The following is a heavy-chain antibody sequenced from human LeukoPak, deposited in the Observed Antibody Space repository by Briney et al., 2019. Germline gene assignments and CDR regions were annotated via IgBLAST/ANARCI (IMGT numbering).Heavy chain of an antibody. CDR3: AKPDPGSYCSSTSCYPYYYYYYMDV. CDR2: ISGSGGST. J-gene: IGHJ6*03. CDR1: GFTFSSYA. Sequence: GGSLRLSCAASGFTFSSYAMSRVRQAPGKGLEWVSAISGSGGSTYYADSVKGRFTISRDNSKNTLYLQMNSLRAEDTAVYYCAKPDPGSYCSSTSCYPYYYYYYMDVWGKGTTVTVSS. V-gene: IGHV3-23*01. D-gene: IGHD2-2*01.